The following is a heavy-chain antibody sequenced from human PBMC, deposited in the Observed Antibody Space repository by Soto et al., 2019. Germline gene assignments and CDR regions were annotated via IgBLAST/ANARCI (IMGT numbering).Heavy chain of an antibody. Sequence: PGGSLRLSCAASGFTFSSYAMSWVRQAPGKGLEWVSAISGSGGSTYYADSVKGRFTISRDNSKNTLYLQMNSLRAEDTAVYYCAKGGLRYFDWYYFDYWGQGTLVTVSS. CDR3: AKGGLRYFDWYYFDY. J-gene: IGHJ4*02. CDR1: GFTFSSYA. CDR2: ISGSGGST. V-gene: IGHV3-23*01. D-gene: IGHD3-9*01.